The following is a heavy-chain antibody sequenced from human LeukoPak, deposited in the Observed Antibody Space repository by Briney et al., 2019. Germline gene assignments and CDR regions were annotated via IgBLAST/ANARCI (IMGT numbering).Heavy chain of an antibody. J-gene: IGHJ4*02. V-gene: IGHV4-4*07. CDR1: GGSISTYY. CDR2: IYTSGST. CDR3: ARQIDRSGWYVWLDY. Sequence: PSETLSLTCTVSGGSISTYYWSWIRQPAGKGLEWLGRIYTSGSTNYNPSLKSRVTMSIDTSKNQFSLKLSSVTAADTAVYYCARQIDRSGWYVWLDYWGQGTLVTVSS. D-gene: IGHD6-19*01.